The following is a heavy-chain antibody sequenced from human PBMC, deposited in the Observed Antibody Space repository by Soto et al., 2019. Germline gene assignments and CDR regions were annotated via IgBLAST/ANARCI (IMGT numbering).Heavy chain of an antibody. CDR1: GGTFSSYA. V-gene: IGHV1-69*01. Sequence: QVQLVQSGAEVKKPGSSVKVSCKASGGTFSSYAISWVRHAPGQGLEWMGGIIPIFGTANYAQKFQGRVTITEDESTSTAYMELSSLSSEDTAVYYCARVPPLYYYCKSCCAFYIWGRGTMVTVSS. CDR2: IIPIFGTA. D-gene: IGHD3-10*01. J-gene: IGHJ3*02. CDR3: ARVPPLYYYCKSCCAFYI.